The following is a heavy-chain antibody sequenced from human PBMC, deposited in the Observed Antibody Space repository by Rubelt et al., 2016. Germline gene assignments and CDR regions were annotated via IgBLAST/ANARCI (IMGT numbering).Heavy chain of an antibody. D-gene: IGHD1/OR15-1a*01. CDR1: GGSISNANW. CDR2: VYHSGSP. J-gene: IGHJ5*02. V-gene: IGHV4-4*02. CDR3: ARGGTGWIDP. Sequence: QVQLQESGPGLVKPSGTLSLTCAVSGGSISNANWWSWIRQPPGKGLEWIGEVYHSGSPSYNPSLESRVTILVDKSKNQSSLNLNSVTAADTAVYYCARGGTGWIDPWGQGTLVTVSS.